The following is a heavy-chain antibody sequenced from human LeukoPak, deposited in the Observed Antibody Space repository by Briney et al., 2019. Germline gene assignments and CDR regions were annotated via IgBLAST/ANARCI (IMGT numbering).Heavy chain of an antibody. CDR2: INPNSGGT. Sequence: GASVTVSCKASGYTFTGYYMHWVRQAPGQGLEWMGWINPNSGGTNYAQKFQGRVTMTRDTSISTAYMELSRLRSDDTAVYYCARVTRITWFGELSGIDYWGQGTLVTVSS. J-gene: IGHJ4*02. CDR3: ARVTRITWFGELSGIDY. CDR1: GYTFTGYY. D-gene: IGHD3-10*01. V-gene: IGHV1-2*02.